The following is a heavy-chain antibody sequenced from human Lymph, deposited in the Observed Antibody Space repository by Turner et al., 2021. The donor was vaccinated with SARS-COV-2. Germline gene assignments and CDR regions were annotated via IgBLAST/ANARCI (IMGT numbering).Heavy chain of an antibody. CDR2: ISGSGVST. V-gene: IGHV3-23*01. CDR1: GLFFSSYA. Sequence: EVQLFESGGGLVQPGGSLRLSCAASGLFFSSYAMSWVGQAPGKGLEWVSTISGSGVSTYYADSVKGRFTIARDNSKNTLYLQMNSLRAEDTAVYYCAKNEMAMIVVVITLFDYWGQGTLVTVSS. CDR3: AKNEMAMIVVVITLFDY. J-gene: IGHJ4*02. D-gene: IGHD3-22*01.